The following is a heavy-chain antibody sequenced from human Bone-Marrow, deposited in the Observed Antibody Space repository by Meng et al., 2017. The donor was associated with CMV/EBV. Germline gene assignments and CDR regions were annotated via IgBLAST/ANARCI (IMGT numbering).Heavy chain of an antibody. CDR2: IIPILGIA. CDR1: GGTFSSYA. V-gene: IGHV1-69*10. CDR3: AFNYDSTETTDY. D-gene: IGHD3-22*01. J-gene: IGHJ4*02. Sequence: SVKVSCKASGGTFSSYAISWVRQAPGQGLEWMGGIIPILGIANYAQKFQGRVTITTDESTSTAYMELSSLRSEDTAVYYCAFNYDSTETTDYWGQGTLVTVSS.